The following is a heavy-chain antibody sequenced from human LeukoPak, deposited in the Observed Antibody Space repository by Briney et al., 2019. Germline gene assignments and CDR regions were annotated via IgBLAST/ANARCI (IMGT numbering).Heavy chain of an antibody. CDR2: INGNNGNT. CDR3: ARDLIMYGSESYFDGTFDI. D-gene: IGHD3-10*01. J-gene: IGHJ3*02. Sequence: GGSLRLSCAASGFTFSSYGISWVRQAPGQGLEWMGWINGNNGNTNYAQKVQGRVTMTTDTSTSTAYMELRSLRSDDTAVYYCARDLIMYGSESYFDGTFDIWGQGTKVTVSS. V-gene: IGHV1-18*01. CDR1: GFTFSSYG.